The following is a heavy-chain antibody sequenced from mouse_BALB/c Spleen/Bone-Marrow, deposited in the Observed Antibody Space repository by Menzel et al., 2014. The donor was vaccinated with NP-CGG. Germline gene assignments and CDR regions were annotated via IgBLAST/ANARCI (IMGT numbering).Heavy chain of an antibody. V-gene: IGHV5-6-3*01. Sequence: EVKVVESGGGLVQPGGSLKLSCAASGFTFSSYGMSWGRQTPDKRLELVASINSNGGSTYYPDSVKGRFTISRDNAKNTLSLQMSSLKSEDTAMYYCARGNYGNYVDYFDHWGQGTTLTVSS. CDR2: INSNGGST. CDR3: ARGNYGNYVDYFDH. J-gene: IGHJ2*01. CDR1: GFTFSSYG. D-gene: IGHD2-1*01.